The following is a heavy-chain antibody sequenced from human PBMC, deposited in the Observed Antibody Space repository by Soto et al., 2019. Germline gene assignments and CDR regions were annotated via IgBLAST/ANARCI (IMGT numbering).Heavy chain of an antibody. CDR2: MSGSGGTT. Sequence: EVQLLESGGGLIQPGGSLRLSCAASEFTFSNFAMTWVRQAPGKGLEWVSTMSGSGGTTYYADSVKGRFTISRDNSKNTLSLQMNSLRAEDTAVYYCAKGNWNYVGYFDDWGQGTLVTVSS. CDR1: EFTFSNFA. CDR3: AKGNWNYVGYFDD. J-gene: IGHJ4*02. D-gene: IGHD1-7*01. V-gene: IGHV3-23*01.